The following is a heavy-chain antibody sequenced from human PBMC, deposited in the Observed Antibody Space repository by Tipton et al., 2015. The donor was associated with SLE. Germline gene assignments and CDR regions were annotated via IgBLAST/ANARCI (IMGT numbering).Heavy chain of an antibody. V-gene: IGHV3-30*02. CDR1: GFNFRTYG. D-gene: IGHD3-22*01. J-gene: IGHJ4*02. CDR3: AKRIDSHTSGPRVFDS. CDR2: IRFDGNIK. Sequence: SLRLSCAASGFNFRTYGMHWVRQAPGKGLEWVSFIRFDGNIKQYAEPVKGRFTISRDNSKNTLSLQMNSVSFEDTAVYYCAKRIDSHTSGPRVFDSWGQGALVTVSS.